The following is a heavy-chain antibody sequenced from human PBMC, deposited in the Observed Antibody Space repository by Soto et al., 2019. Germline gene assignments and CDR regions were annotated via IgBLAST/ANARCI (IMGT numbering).Heavy chain of an antibody. CDR1: GFTFRSYA. J-gene: IGHJ6*02. Sequence: GGSLRLSCVASGFTFRSYAMHWVRQAPGKGLEWVAVISYEGSVNYYADSVKGRFTISRDNSKNTVNLQMSSLRTEDTAVYYCATVGCSGGTCAPDYYGMDVWGQGTTVTVSS. D-gene: IGHD2-15*01. CDR3: ATVGCSGGTCAPDYYGMDV. CDR2: ISYEGSVN. V-gene: IGHV3-30*04.